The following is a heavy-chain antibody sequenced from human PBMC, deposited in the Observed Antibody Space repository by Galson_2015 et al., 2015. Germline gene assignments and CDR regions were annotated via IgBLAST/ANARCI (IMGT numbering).Heavy chain of an antibody. CDR3: AKSGYVAYNYFAY. CDR1: GFTFSSYA. J-gene: IGHJ4*02. CDR2: ISGTGGST. Sequence: SLRLSCAASGFTFSSYAISWVRQAPGKGLEWVSAISGTGGSTNYADSVKGRFTLSRDNSKNTLYLQMNSLRAEGTAVYYCAKSGYVAYNYFAYWGQGTLFTVSS. V-gene: IGHV3-23*01. D-gene: IGHD3-16*01.